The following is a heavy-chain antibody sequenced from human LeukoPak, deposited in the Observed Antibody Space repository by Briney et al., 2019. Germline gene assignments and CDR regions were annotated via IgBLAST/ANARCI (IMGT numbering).Heavy chain of an antibody. J-gene: IGHJ4*02. Sequence: GGSLRLSCAASRFTFSSYAMPWVRQAPGKGLEWVAVISYDGSNKYYADSVKGRFTISRDNSKNTLYLQMNSLRAEDTAVYYCARDQIQLWLGYYFDYWGQGTLVTVSS. CDR1: RFTFSSYA. CDR2: ISYDGSNK. D-gene: IGHD5-18*01. CDR3: ARDQIQLWLGYYFDY. V-gene: IGHV3-30-3*01.